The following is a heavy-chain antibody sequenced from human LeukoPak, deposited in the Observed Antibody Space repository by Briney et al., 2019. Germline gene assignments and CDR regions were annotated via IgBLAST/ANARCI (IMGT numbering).Heavy chain of an antibody. CDR3: ARVQAAVADPDYYYYYGMDD. J-gene: IGHJ6*02. V-gene: IGHV4-4*07. Sequence: SETLSLTCTVSGGSISSYYWSWIRQPAGTGLEWTGLIYTSGSTNYNASLKSRVTMSVGTSKNQFSLKLRSVTAADTAVYYCARVQAAVADPDYYYYYGMDDWGQGTTVTVSS. D-gene: IGHD6-19*01. CDR1: GGSISSYY. CDR2: IYTSGST.